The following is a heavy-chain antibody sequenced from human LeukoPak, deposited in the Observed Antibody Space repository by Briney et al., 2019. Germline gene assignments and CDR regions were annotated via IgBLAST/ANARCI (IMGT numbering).Heavy chain of an antibody. D-gene: IGHD3-10*01. CDR1: GYSFSTYW. CDR2: IYPGDSDT. V-gene: IGHV5-51*01. Sequence: GESLKISCKGSGYSFSTYWIGWVRQMPGKGLEWMEIIYPGDSDTRYSPSFQGQVTISADKSISTAYLQWSSLKASDIAMYYCARPMIRGAIGAFDIWGQGTVVTVSS. CDR3: ARPMIRGAIGAFDI. J-gene: IGHJ3*02.